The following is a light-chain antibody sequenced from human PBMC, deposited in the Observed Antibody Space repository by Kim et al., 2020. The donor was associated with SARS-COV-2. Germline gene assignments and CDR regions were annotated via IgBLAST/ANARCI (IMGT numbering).Light chain of an antibody. CDR2: QNS. Sequence: SVSPRQTASITCCGDKLGDKYAYWYQQKPGQSPGLVIYQNSKRPSGIPERFSGYNSGNTATLTISGTQAMDEADYYCQTWDSSTGVFGTGTKVTVL. CDR3: QTWDSSTGV. CDR1: KLGDKY. V-gene: IGLV3-1*01. J-gene: IGLJ1*01.